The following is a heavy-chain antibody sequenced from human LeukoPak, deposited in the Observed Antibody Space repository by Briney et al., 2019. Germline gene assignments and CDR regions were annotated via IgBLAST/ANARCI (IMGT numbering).Heavy chain of an antibody. Sequence: GGSLRLSCVASGFSFSDYYMSWIRQVPGKGLEWVSYITSSGSTEYYIDSVKGRFTISRDNGKNALYLQMNSLRGDDTAVYYCAREIAADRGFDSWGQGTLVTVSS. V-gene: IGHV3-11*01. CDR1: GFSFSDYY. CDR2: ITSSGSTE. J-gene: IGHJ4*02. D-gene: IGHD6-6*01. CDR3: AREIAADRGFDS.